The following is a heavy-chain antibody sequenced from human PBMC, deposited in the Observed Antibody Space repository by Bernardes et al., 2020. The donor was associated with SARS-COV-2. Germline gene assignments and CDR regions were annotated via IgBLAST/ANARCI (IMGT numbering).Heavy chain of an antibody. D-gene: IGHD1-1*01. CDR3: ARPTTSQVFDAFDL. CDR2: IWFDGSRK. Sequence: GGSLRLSCGASGFPFNNYGMIWVRQAPGKGLEWVALIWFDGSRKYYADSVKGRFTVSRDNSKNTLYLEINSLRAEDTAVYYCARPTTSQVFDAFDLWGQGTMVTVSS. J-gene: IGHJ3*01. CDR1: GFPFNNYG. V-gene: IGHV3-33*01.